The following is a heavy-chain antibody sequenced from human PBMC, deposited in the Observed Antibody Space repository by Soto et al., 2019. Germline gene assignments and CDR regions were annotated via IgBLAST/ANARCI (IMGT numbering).Heavy chain of an antibody. CDR1: GGSISSYY. Sequence: SETLSLTCTVSGGSISSYYWSWIRQPPGKGLEWIGYIYYSGSTNYNPSLKSRVTISFDTSKNQFSLRLTSVTASDTAVYYCARPDSSSWAAPFGSWDQGTLVTVSS. J-gene: IGHJ4*02. V-gene: IGHV4-59*08. CDR2: IYYSGST. D-gene: IGHD6-13*01. CDR3: ARPDSSSWAAPFGS.